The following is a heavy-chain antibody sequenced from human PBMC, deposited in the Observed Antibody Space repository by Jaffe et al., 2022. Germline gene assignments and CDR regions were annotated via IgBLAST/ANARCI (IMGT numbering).Heavy chain of an antibody. CDR1: GYSISSGYY. Sequence: QVQLQESGPGLVKPSETLSLTCAVSGYSISSGYYWGWIRQPPGKGLEWIGSIYHSGSTYYNPSLKSRVTISVDTSKNQFSLKLSSVTAADTAVYYCATIWDTAMVTTNGYDAFDIWGQGTMVTVSS. V-gene: IGHV4-38-2*01. CDR3: ATIWDTAMVTTNGYDAFDI. CDR2: IYHSGST. J-gene: IGHJ3*02. D-gene: IGHD5-18*01.